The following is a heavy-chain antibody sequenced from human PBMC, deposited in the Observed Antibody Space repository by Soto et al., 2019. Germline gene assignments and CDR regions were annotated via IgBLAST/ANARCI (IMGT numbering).Heavy chain of an antibody. CDR1: GFTFSDYY. CDR2: IAGTSYYT. Sequence: QVQLVESGGGLVEPGGSLRLSCGASGFTFSDYYMTWIRQAPGKGLEWVSYIAGTSYYTNYADSVKGRFIISRDNAKSSLYLQMKSLRAEDTAVYYCARAKSSGRDDAFDIWGQGTVDTVSS. V-gene: IGHV3-11*05. D-gene: IGHD1-26*01. J-gene: IGHJ3*02. CDR3: ARAKSSGRDDAFDI.